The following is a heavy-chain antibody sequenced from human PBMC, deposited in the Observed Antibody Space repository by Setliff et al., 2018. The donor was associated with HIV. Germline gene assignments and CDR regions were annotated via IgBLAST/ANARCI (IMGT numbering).Heavy chain of an antibody. V-gene: IGHV3-72*01. D-gene: IGHD3-22*01. CDR3: AKRSSSDNSVPGNYSDY. Sequence: GGSLRLSCATSGFALSALCMDWVRQAPGEGLEWVSRSTQSSSGYITQYATNLKGRFTISRDNSKNTLYLQMNSLTADDTAVYYCAKRSSSDNSVPGNYSDYWGQGTLVTVSS. J-gene: IGHJ4*02. CDR2: STQSSSGYIT. CDR1: GFALSALC.